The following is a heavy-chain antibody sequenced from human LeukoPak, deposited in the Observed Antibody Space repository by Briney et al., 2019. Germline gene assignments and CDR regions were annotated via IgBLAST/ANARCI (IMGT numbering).Heavy chain of an antibody. D-gene: IGHD3-3*01. V-gene: IGHV3-23*01. J-gene: IGHJ4*02. CDR3: AETYYTAGGCFDH. CDR2: ISGGGGST. CDR1: GFTFSASA. Sequence: GGSLRLSCAASGFTFSASALSWVRQAPGKGLEWVSSISGGGGSTYYADSVKSRFTISRDNSKNTLYLQMNSLRVEDTALYFCAETYYTAGGCFDHWGQGTLVTVSS.